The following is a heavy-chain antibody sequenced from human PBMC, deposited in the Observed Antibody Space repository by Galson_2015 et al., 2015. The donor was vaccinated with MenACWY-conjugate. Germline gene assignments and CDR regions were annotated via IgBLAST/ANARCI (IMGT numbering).Heavy chain of an antibody. CDR3: AREIVVAPAASWGDYYYGMDV. V-gene: IGHV1-46*02. CDR2: INPYGGST. Sequence: SVKVSCKASGYTFNTYYMHWVRQAPGQGLEWVGIINPYGGSTTYAQKFQGRVTITSDTSASTAYMELSSLRSEDTAVYYCAREIVVAPAASWGDYYYGMDVWGQGTTVTVSS. J-gene: IGHJ6*02. CDR1: GYTFNTYY. D-gene: IGHD2-2*01.